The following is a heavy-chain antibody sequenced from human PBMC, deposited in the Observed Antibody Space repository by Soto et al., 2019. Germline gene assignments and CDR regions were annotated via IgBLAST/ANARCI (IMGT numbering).Heavy chain of an antibody. D-gene: IGHD6-13*01. V-gene: IGHV4-38-2*01. CDR1: GYSISSGYY. CDR2: IYHSGST. J-gene: IGHJ5*02. Sequence: PSETLSLTCAVSGYSISSGYYWGWIRQPPGKGLEWIGSIYHSGSTYYNPSLKSRVTISVDTSKNQFPLKLSSVTAADTAVYHCARVSGYFDTWGQGTLVTVSS. CDR3: ARVSGYFDT.